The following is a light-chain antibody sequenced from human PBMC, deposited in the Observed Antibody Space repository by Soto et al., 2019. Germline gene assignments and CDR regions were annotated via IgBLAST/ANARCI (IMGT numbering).Light chain of an antibody. CDR2: GVS. CDR1: QSISSN. CDR3: QKYNNWPRT. Sequence: EIVMTQSPATLSVSPGERATLSCRASQSISSNLAWYQQKPGQAPSLLLYGVSTRATGIPTRFSGSGSGTEFTRTIRRLQSEDCEIYYCQKYNNWPRTFGPGTKVDFK. J-gene: IGKJ3*01. V-gene: IGKV3D-15*01.